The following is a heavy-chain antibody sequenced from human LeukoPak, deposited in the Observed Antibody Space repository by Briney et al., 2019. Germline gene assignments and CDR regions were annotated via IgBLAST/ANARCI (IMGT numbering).Heavy chain of an antibody. Sequence: GGSLRLSCAASGFTVSSNYMSWVRQAPGKGLEWVSVIYSDGSTYNADSVKGRFTISRDNSKNTLYLQMNSLRAEDTAVYYCARAVGAEFFDHWGQGTLVTVSS. CDR3: ARAVGAEFFDH. D-gene: IGHD2-15*01. CDR2: IYSDGST. J-gene: IGHJ4*02. CDR1: GFTVSSNY. V-gene: IGHV3-66*01.